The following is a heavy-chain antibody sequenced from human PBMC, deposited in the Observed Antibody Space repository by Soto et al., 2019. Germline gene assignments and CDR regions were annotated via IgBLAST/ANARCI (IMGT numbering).Heavy chain of an antibody. CDR1: GGSISSYY. Sequence: PSETLSLTCTVSGGSISSYYWSWIRQPPGKGLEWTGYIYYSGSTNYNPSLKSRVTISVDTSKNQFSLKLSSVTAADTAVYYCARDLGGLHGAWGQGTMVTVSS. J-gene: IGHJ3*01. V-gene: IGHV4-59*01. CDR2: IYYSGST. D-gene: IGHD2-15*01. CDR3: ARDLGGLHGA.